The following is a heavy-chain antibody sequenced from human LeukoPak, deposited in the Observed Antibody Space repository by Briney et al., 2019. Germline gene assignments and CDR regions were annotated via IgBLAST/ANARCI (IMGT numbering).Heavy chain of an antibody. D-gene: IGHD4-23*01. Sequence: PGGSLRLSCAASGFTFSSYSMNWVRQAPGEGLEWVSSISSSSSYIYYADSVKGRFTISRDNAKNSLYLQMNSLRAEDTAVYYCARDGVATGNYWGQGTLVTVSS. CDR2: ISSSSSYI. CDR3: ARDGVATGNY. J-gene: IGHJ4*02. CDR1: GFTFSSYS. V-gene: IGHV3-21*01.